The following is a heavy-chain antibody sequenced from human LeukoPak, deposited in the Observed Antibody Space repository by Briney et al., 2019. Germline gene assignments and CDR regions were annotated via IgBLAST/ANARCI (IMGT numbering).Heavy chain of an antibody. J-gene: IGHJ4*02. CDR1: GFTFSSYE. D-gene: IGHD3-22*01. V-gene: IGHV3-48*03. CDR3: ARSSRSITMIVVATERTTGPRYYFDY. CDR2: ISSSGSTI. Sequence: GGSLRLSCAASGFTFSSYEMNWVRQAPGKGLEWVSYISSSGSTIYYADSVKGRFTISRDNAKNSLYLQMNSLRAEDTAVCYCARSSRSITMIVVATERTTGPRYYFDYWGQGTLVTVSS.